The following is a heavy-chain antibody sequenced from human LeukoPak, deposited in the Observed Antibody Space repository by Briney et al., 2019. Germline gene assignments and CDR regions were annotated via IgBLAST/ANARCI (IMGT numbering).Heavy chain of an antibody. Sequence: GGSLRLSCAASGFTFSSYWMSWVRQAPGKGLGWVADIKQDGSEKYYVDSVKGRFTISRDNAKNSLYLQMNSLRAEDTAVYYCAQGTGRTNPAWYYFTDVWGKGTTVTVSS. J-gene: IGHJ6*03. D-gene: IGHD1-1*01. CDR1: GFTFSSYW. CDR2: IKQDGSEK. CDR3: AQGTGRTNPAWYYFTDV. V-gene: IGHV3-7*03.